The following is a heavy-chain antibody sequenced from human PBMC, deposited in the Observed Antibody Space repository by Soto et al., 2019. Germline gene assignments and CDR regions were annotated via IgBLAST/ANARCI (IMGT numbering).Heavy chain of an antibody. CDR1: GFTFSSYW. J-gene: IGHJ4*02. D-gene: IGHD3-9*01. V-gene: IGHV3-7*01. CDR3: ARDTSGYYDILTGYYPYYFDY. Sequence: GGSLRLSCAASGFTFSSYWMSWVRQAPGKGLEWVANIKQDGSEKYYVDSVKGRFTISRDNAKNSLYLQMNSLRAEDTAVYYCARDTSGYYDILTGYYPYYFDYWGQGTLVTVSS. CDR2: IKQDGSEK.